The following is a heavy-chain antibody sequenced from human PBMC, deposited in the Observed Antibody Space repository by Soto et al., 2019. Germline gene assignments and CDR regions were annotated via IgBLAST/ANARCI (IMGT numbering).Heavy chain of an antibody. J-gene: IGHJ3*01. D-gene: IGHD2-2*01. CDR3: ATRPVVPGAP. V-gene: IGHV3-53*01. CDR1: GFTFSSND. Sequence: EVQLVESGGGWIQPGGSLRLYCAASGFTFSSNDMNWVRQATGKGLEWVSLIYSGGSTYYADSVKGRFTISRDNSKNTLYLQMSSLRAEDTAVYYCATRPVVPGAPWGQGTMVTVSS. CDR2: IYSGGST.